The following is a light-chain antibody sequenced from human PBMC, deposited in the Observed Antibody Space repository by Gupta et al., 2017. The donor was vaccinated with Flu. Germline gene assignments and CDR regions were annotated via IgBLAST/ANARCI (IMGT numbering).Light chain of an antibody. CDR3: MMWHRSAWV. CDR2: YRSDSDK. Sequence: QPVLTQPSSLSASPGASASLTCTLRSGIDVGPYNIYWYQKKPGSPPQYIMRYRSDSDKQQGSGVPSRFSGAKVASANAGFLLISGLQSDDDADYYCMMWHRSAWVFGGGTKLTVL. V-gene: IGLV5-45*02. J-gene: IGLJ3*02. CDR1: SGIDVGPYN.